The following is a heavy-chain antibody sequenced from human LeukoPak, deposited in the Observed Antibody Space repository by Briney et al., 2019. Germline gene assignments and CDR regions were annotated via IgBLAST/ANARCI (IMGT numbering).Heavy chain of an antibody. CDR1: GYTFTGYY. CDR2: INPNSGGT. D-gene: IGHD6-13*01. Sequence: ASVKVSCKASGYTFTGYYMHWVRQAPGQGLEWMGWINPNSGGTNYAQKFQGRVTMTRDTSISTAYMELSRLRSDDTAVYYCARGVAAAGHYYYYMDVWGKGTTVTISS. V-gene: IGHV1-2*02. CDR3: ARGVAAAGHYYYYMDV. J-gene: IGHJ6*03.